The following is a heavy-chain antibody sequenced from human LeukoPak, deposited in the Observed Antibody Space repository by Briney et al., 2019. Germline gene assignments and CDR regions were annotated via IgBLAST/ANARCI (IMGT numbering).Heavy chain of an antibody. Sequence: PGGSLRLSCSASGFTVSSDYMSWVRQAPGKGLAWLSVIYSGGTTYYGDSVKGRFTISRDNSKNTVYLQMNSLRVEDTAVYYCTRGGSVPATRSFDYWGQGTLVTVSS. CDR1: GFTVSSDY. CDR2: IYSGGTT. D-gene: IGHD6-19*01. V-gene: IGHV3-66*01. CDR3: TRGGSVPATRSFDY. J-gene: IGHJ4*02.